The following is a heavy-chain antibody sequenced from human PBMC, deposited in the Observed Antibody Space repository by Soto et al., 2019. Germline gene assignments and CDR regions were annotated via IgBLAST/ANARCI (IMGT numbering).Heavy chain of an antibody. CDR2: INPSGGTT. J-gene: IGHJ4*02. D-gene: IGHD2-15*01. CDR1: GYTFPWYN. Sequence: GASAQVSCQASGYTFPWYNVHWVRQPPGQGLEWMAIINPSGGTTYYVQKFEGRVTLTTDTSTSTVYMELSSLRSDDTAVYYCARVRGGGSEYFFDYWGQGTLVTVSS. CDR3: ARVRGGGSEYFFDY. V-gene: IGHV1-46*01.